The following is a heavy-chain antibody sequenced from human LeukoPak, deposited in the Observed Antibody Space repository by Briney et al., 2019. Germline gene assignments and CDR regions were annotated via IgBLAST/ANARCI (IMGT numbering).Heavy chain of an antibody. CDR2: INSDGSST. Sequence: GGSLRLSCAASGFTFSSYWMHWVRQAPGKGLVWVSRINSDGSSTSYAVSVKGRFTISRDNAKNSLYLQMNSVRAEDTPVFYCASDSSPAIFDYWGQGTLVTVSS. D-gene: IGHD2-21*02. V-gene: IGHV3-74*01. CDR3: ASDSSPAIFDY. J-gene: IGHJ4*02. CDR1: GFTFSSYW.